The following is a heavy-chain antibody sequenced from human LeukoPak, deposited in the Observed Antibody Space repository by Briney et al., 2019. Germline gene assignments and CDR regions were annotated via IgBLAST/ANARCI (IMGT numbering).Heavy chain of an antibody. V-gene: IGHV4-34*01. D-gene: IGHD4-17*01. J-gene: IGHJ4*02. CDR2: INHSGST. CDR1: GGSFSGYY. CDR3: ARSRNGDYEGITFDY. Sequence: SETLSLTCAVYGGSFSGYYWSWIRQPPGKGLEWIGEINHSGSTNYNPSLKSRVTISVDTSKNQFSLKLSSVTAADTAVYYCARSRNGDYEGITFDYWGQGTLVTVSS.